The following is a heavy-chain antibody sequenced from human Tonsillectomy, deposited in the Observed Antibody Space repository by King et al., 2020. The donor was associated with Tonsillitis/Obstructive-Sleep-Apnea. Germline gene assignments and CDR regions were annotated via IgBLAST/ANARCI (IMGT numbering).Heavy chain of an antibody. CDR2: IKQDGSET. V-gene: IGHV3-7*01. D-gene: IGHD5-12*01. CDR1: GFIFSSYW. Sequence: EVQPVESGGGLVQPGGSLRLSCAASGFIFSSYWMSWVRQAPGKGLEWVANIKQDGSETYYVDSVKGRFTISRDNAKNSLYLQMNSLRAEDTAVYYCARERGYSAYYYSYYMDVWGKGTTVTVFS. J-gene: IGHJ6*03. CDR3: ARERGYSAYYYSYYMDV.